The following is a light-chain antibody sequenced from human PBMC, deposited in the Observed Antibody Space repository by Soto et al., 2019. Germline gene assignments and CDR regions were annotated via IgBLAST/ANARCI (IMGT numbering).Light chain of an antibody. Sequence: SVLPKPASVYRSPGQSISITNNGTSSDVGGYNYVSWYQQHPGKAPQLVIYGVNKRASGVPDRLSGSKSGNTASLTVSGLQAEDEADYYCSSYAGSNILYVFGTGTKVTVL. CDR3: SSYAGSNILYV. CDR1: SSDVGGYNY. V-gene: IGLV2-8*02. J-gene: IGLJ1*01. CDR2: GVN.